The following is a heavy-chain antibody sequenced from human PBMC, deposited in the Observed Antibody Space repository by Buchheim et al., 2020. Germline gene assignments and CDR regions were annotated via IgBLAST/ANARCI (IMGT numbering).Heavy chain of an antibody. CDR3: ASLKGRTGTGYGMDV. CDR2: ISSSGSTK. V-gene: IGHV3-48*03. D-gene: IGHD1-1*01. CDR1: GFTFSSFE. Sequence: EVQLVESGGGLVLPGGSLRLSCAVAGFTFSSFEMNWVRQAPGKGLEWVSYISSSGSTKYYEDSVKGRFTISRDNAENSMYLQMNSLRVEDTAAYYCASLKGRTGTGYGMDVWGQGTT. J-gene: IGHJ6*02.